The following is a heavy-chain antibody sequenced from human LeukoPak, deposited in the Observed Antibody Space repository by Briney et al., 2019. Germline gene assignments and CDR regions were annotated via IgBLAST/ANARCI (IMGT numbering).Heavy chain of an antibody. V-gene: IGHV3-23*01. Sequence: GGSLRLSCAASGFTFSSYAMSWVRQAPGEGLEWVSAISGSGGSTYYADSVKGRFTISRDNSKNTLYLQMNSLRAEDTAVYYCAKLPGGTYRHFGYWGQGTLVTVSS. CDR3: AKLPGGTYRHFGY. CDR2: ISGSGGST. D-gene: IGHD2-15*01. J-gene: IGHJ4*02. CDR1: GFTFSSYA.